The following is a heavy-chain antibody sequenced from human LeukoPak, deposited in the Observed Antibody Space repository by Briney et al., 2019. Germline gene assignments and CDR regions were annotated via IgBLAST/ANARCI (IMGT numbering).Heavy chain of an antibody. Sequence: GGSLRLSCAASGFTFTNYAMSWVRQAPGKGLEWVSLVTGSGGNTYYADSVKGQFTISRDNSKNTLYLQTNSLGAEVTAIYYCAKVGYRHYYMDVWGKGTTVTVSS. V-gene: IGHV3-23*01. CDR2: VTGSGGNT. CDR3: AKVGYRHYYMDV. CDR1: GFTFTNYA. J-gene: IGHJ6*03. D-gene: IGHD5-18*01.